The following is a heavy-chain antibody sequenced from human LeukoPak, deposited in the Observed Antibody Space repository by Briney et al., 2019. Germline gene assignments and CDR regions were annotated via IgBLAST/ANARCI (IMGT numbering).Heavy chain of an antibody. V-gene: IGHV1-18*01. Sequence: ASVKVSCKASGYTFTSYGISWVRQAPGQGLEWMGWISAYNGNTNYAQKLQGRVTMTTDTSTSTAYMELRSLRSDDTAVYYCARGQKESIAVATHEFDYWGQGTLVTVSS. J-gene: IGHJ4*02. CDR3: ARGQKESIAVATHEFDY. CDR2: ISAYNGNT. D-gene: IGHD6-19*01. CDR1: GYTFTSYG.